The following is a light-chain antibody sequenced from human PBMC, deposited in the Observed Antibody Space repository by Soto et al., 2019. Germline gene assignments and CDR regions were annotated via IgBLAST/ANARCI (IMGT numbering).Light chain of an antibody. CDR2: AAS. J-gene: IGKJ5*01. CDR3: QQSYSTPIT. Sequence: IQLTQSPSSLSASVGDRVTITCRASPAIASFLAWYQQKPGTAPKLLIYAASSLQSGVPSRFSGSGSGTDFTLTISSLQPEDFATYYCQQSYSTPITFGQGTRLQIK. CDR1: PAIASF. V-gene: IGKV1-39*01.